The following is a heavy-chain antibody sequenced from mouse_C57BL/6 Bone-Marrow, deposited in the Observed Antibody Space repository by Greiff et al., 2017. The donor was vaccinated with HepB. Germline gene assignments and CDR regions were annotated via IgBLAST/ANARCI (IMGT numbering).Heavy chain of an antibody. CDR3: ARSGDGYYFYFDY. V-gene: IGHV1-82*01. J-gene: IGHJ2*01. CDR2: IYPGDGDT. Sequence: QVQLQQSGPELVKPGASVKISCKASGYAFSSSWMNWVKQRPGKGLEWIGRIYPGDGDTNYNGKFKGKATLTADKSSSTDYMQLSSLTSEDSAVYFCARSGDGYYFYFDYWGQGTTLTVSS. D-gene: IGHD2-3*01. CDR1: GYAFSSSW.